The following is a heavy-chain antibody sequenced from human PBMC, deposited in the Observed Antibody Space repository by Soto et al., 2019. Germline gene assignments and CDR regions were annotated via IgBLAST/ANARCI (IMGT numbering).Heavy chain of an antibody. Sequence: QVQLVQSGAEVKKPGSSVKVSCQASGGTFSTSTISWVRQAPGQGLEWMGRIIPLLGTANYAQNFQGRVTLNADRSANTAYMELSSLRSEDTAVYYCASGGANCTLSFCYWGQLTLVAVSS. CDR1: GGTFSTST. CDR3: ASGGANCTLSFCY. D-gene: IGHD2-8*01. CDR2: IIPLLGTA. V-gene: IGHV1-69*08. J-gene: IGHJ4*02.